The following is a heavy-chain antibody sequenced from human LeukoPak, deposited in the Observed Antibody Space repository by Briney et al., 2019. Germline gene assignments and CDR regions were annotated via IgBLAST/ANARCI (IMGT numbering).Heavy chain of an antibody. CDR2: ISYDGSNK. Sequence: SGGSLRLSCAASGFTFSSYSMNWVRQAPGKGLEWVAVISYDGSNKYYADSVKGRFTISRDNSKNTLYLQMNSLRAEDTAVYYCAKGYSSGWPQIDYWGQGTLVTVSS. CDR1: GFTFSSYS. V-gene: IGHV3-30*18. D-gene: IGHD6-19*01. J-gene: IGHJ4*02. CDR3: AKGYSSGWPQIDY.